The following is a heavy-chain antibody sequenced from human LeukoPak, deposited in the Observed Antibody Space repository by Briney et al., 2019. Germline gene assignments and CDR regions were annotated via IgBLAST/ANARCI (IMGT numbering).Heavy chain of an antibody. D-gene: IGHD2-8*01. J-gene: IGHJ4*02. CDR3: ARDIGGRYSWYYFDY. Sequence: KSSETLSLTCTVSGGSISSYYWSWIRQPPGKGLEWIGYMYYSGSTNYNPSLKSRVTMSVDTSKNHFSLKMSSVTAADTAVYYCARDIGGRYSWYYFDYWGRGTLVTVSS. CDR2: MYYSGST. V-gene: IGHV4-59*01. CDR1: GGSISSYY.